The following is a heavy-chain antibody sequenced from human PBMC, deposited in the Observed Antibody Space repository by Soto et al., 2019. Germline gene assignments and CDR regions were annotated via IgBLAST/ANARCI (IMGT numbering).Heavy chain of an antibody. J-gene: IGHJ1*01. CDR1: GFTFSNYA. CDR3: ARVDGSSWSADEYFQH. V-gene: IGHV3-30-3*01. CDR2: ISSDGNNK. D-gene: IGHD6-13*01. Sequence: GGSLRLSCEASGFTFSNYAIHWVRQAPGKGLEWVAVISSDGNNKYYADSVKGRFIISRDNSRNTLYLQMSSLRVEDTAVYYCARVDGSSWSADEYFQHWGQGTLVTVSS.